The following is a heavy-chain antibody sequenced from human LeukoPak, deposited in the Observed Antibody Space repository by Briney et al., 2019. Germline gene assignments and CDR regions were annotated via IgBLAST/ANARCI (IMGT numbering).Heavy chain of an antibody. CDR1: GFTFSSYE. D-gene: IGHD3-9*01. V-gene: IGHV3-48*03. CDR2: ISSGGTGK. CDR3: ARADTSDILTGYSDY. J-gene: IGHJ4*02. Sequence: GGSLRLSCAASGFTFSSYEMNWVRQAPGKGLEWVSYISSGGTGKYYADSVKGRFTISRDNAKKSLYLQMNRLRAEDTAVYFCARADTSDILTGYSDYWGQGTLVTVSS.